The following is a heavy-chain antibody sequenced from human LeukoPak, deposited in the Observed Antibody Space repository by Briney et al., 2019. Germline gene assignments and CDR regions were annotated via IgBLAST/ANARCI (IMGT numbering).Heavy chain of an antibody. CDR2: IKQDGSQQ. V-gene: IGHV3-7*01. CDR3: ARGGTTVTPKNFDY. J-gene: IGHJ4*02. D-gene: IGHD4-17*01. Sequence: GGSLRLSCAASGFTFSSYWMSWVRQAPGKGLEWVANIKQDGSQQYYVDSVKGRFTISRDSANNSLYLQMNSLRSEDTAVYYCARGGTTVTPKNFDYWGQGTLVTVSS. CDR1: GFTFSSYW.